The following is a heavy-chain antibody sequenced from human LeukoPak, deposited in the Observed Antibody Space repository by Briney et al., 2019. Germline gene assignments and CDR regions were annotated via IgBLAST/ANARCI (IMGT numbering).Heavy chain of an antibody. V-gene: IGHV4-4*07. J-gene: IGHJ4*02. D-gene: IGHD3-10*01. Sequence: SETLSLTCTVSGVSISSYYWSWIRQPAGKGLEWIGRIYTSGSTNYNPSLKSRVTMSVDTSKNQFSLKLSSVTAADTAVYYCARDSYYYGSGNYYFDYWGQGTLATVSS. CDR2: IYTSGST. CDR3: ARDSYYYGSGNYYFDY. CDR1: GVSISSYY.